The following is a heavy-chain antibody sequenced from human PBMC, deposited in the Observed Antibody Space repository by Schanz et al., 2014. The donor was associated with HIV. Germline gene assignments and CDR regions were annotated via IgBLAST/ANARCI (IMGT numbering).Heavy chain of an antibody. Sequence: EVQLVESGGGVVQPGGSLRLSCAASGFTFSNYWMHWVRQVPGKGLVWVSRISRDGKTANKADSVKGRFTVSRDNAKNRLYLQMNNLTAGDTAVYYCARDKGGGRDYWGQGTLVTVSS. CDR1: GFTFSNYW. V-gene: IGHV3-74*01. J-gene: IGHJ4*02. CDR3: ARDKGGGRDY. D-gene: IGHD2-15*01. CDR2: ISRDGKTA.